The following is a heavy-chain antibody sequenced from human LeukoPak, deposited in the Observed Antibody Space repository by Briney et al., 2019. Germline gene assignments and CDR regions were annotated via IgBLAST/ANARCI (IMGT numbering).Heavy chain of an antibody. CDR3: ARDMALGYYGMDV. Sequence: GGSLRLSCAASGFTFSSYSMNWVRQAPGKGLEWVSSISSDSSYIYYADSVKGRFTISRDNSKNTLYLQMNSLRAEDTAVYYCARDMALGYYGMDVWGQGTTVTVSS. D-gene: IGHD3-16*01. V-gene: IGHV3-21*01. CDR2: ISSDSSYI. J-gene: IGHJ6*02. CDR1: GFTFSSYS.